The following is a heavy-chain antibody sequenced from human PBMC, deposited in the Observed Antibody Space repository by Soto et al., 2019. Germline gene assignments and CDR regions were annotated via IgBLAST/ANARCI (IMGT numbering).Heavy chain of an antibody. J-gene: IGHJ3*01. D-gene: IGHD6-19*01. CDR3: AGGVGGPVGGSGWPDYAFDG. V-gene: IGHV1-69*01. CDR1: VGTFTKYA. CDR2: IVPLPGTT. Sequence: QVQLVQAGAAVRKPGSSVKVSCKASVGTFTKYAITWVRQAPRQGLGWMGGIVPLPGTTNYGQKFRGRVTIRADESTSTAYLELSRLRSEDTAGYYCAGGVGGPVGGSGWPDYAFDGWGQGTMVIVSS.